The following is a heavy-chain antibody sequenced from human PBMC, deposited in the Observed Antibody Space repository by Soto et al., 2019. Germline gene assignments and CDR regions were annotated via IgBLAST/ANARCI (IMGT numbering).Heavy chain of an antibody. V-gene: IGHV1-69*13. CDR2: IIPIFGTA. CDR1: GGTFSSYA. CDR3: ARVNGYGYYYGMDV. D-gene: IGHD2-8*01. Sequence: LVKVSCTASGGTFSSYAISWVRQAPGQGLEWMGGIIPIFGTANYAQKFQGRVTITADESTSTAYMELSSLRSEDTAVYYCARVNGYGYYYGMDVWGQGTTVTVSS. J-gene: IGHJ6*02.